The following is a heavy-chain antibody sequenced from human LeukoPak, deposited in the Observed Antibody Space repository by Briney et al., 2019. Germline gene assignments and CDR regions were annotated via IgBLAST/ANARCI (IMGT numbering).Heavy chain of an antibody. CDR3: ARTYYDFWSGSRTTYYFDY. V-gene: IGHV3-66*01. CDR1: GFTVSSNY. D-gene: IGHD3-3*01. CDR2: IYSGGST. J-gene: IGHJ4*02. Sequence: PGGSLRLSCAASGFTVSSNYMSWVRQAPGKGLEWVSVIYSGGSTYYADSVKGRFTISRDNSKNTLYLQMNSLRAEDTAVYYCARTYYDFWSGSRTTYYFDYWGQGTLVTVSS.